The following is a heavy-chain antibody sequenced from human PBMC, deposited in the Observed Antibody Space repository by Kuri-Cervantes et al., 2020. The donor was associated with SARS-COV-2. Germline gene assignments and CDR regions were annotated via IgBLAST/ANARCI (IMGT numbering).Heavy chain of an antibody. J-gene: IGHJ6*02. CDR2: IRSKAYGGTT. D-gene: IGHD5-18*01. CDR1: GFTFGDYA. V-gene: IGHV3-49*04. CDR3: ARGNQEPIMPSKMWIQLWDYYGMDV. Sequence: SLKISCTASGFTFGDYAMSWVRQAPGKGLEWVGFIRSKAYGGTTEYAASVKGRFTISRDDSKSITYLQMNSLGAEDTAVYYCARGNQEPIMPSKMWIQLWDYYGMDVWGQGTTVTVSS.